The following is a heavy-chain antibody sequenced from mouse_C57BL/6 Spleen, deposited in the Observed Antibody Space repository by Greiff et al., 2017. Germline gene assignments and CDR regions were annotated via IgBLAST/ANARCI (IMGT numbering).Heavy chain of an antibody. CDR1: GYTFTSYW. CDR2: IHPNSGST. D-gene: IGHD1-1*01. V-gene: IGHV1-64*01. Sequence: QVQLQQPGAELVKPGASVKLSCKASGYTFTSYWMHWVKQRPGQGLEWIGMIHPNSGSTNYNEKFKSKATLTVDKSSSTAYMQLSSLTSEDSAVYYCARPPPSTTVADYWGKGTTLTVSS. J-gene: IGHJ2*01. CDR3: ARPPPSTTVADY.